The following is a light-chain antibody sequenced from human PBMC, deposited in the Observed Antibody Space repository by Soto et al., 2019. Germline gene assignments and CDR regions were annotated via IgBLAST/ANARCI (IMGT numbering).Light chain of an antibody. Sequence: QSALTKPASVSGSPGQSITISCTGTSSDVGGYNYVSWYQHHPGKAPKLMIYEVSNRPSGVSNRFSGSKSGNTASLTISGLQAEDEADYYCSSYTSSSTHWVFGGGTKLTVL. CDR1: SSDVGGYNY. V-gene: IGLV2-14*01. CDR3: SSYTSSSTHWV. CDR2: EVS. J-gene: IGLJ3*02.